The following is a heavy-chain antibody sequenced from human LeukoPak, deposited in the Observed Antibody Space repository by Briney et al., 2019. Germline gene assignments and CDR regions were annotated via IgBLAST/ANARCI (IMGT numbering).Heavy chain of an antibody. CDR1: GFTFSSYS. CDR2: IYSGGST. CDR3: ARDGGYSYGLDY. V-gene: IGHV3-66*01. J-gene: IGHJ4*02. Sequence: GGSLRLSCAASGFTFSSYSMNWVRQAPGKGLEWVSVIYSGGSTYYADSVKGRFTISRDNSKNTLYLQMNSLRAEDTAVYYCARDGGYSYGLDYWGQGTLVTVSS. D-gene: IGHD5-18*01.